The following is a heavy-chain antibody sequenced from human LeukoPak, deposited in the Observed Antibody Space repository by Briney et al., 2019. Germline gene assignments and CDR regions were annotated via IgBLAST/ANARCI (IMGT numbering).Heavy chain of an antibody. Sequence: PGGSLRLSCAASGFTFSSYAMHWVRQAPGKGLEWVAVISYDGSNKYYADSVKGRFTISRDNSKNTLYLQMNSLRAEDTAVYYCARVKGQLLGYCSSTSCHLADWGQGTLVTVSS. CDR3: ARVKGQLLGYCSSTSCHLAD. J-gene: IGHJ4*02. CDR1: GFTFSSYA. CDR2: ISYDGSNK. D-gene: IGHD2-2*01. V-gene: IGHV3-30-3*01.